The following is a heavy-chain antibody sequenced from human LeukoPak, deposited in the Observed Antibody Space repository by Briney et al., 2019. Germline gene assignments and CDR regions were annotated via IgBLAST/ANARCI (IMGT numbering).Heavy chain of an antibody. CDR3: AREVVVVAAFPRLDHHNWFDP. V-gene: IGHV4-39*07. CDR1: GASISSTTYY. Sequence: KASETLSLTCTVSGASISSTTYYWGWIRQPPGKGLEWIGEINHSGSTNYNPSLKSRVTISVDTSKNQFSLKLSSVTAADTAVYYCAREVVVVAAFPRLDHHNWFDPWGQGTLVTVSS. J-gene: IGHJ5*02. D-gene: IGHD2-15*01. CDR2: INHSGST.